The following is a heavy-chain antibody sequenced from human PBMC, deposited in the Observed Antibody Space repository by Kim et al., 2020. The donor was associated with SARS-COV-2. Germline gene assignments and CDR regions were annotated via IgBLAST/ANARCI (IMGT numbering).Heavy chain of an antibody. J-gene: IGHJ4*02. D-gene: IGHD3-16*01. Sequence: KYAQNFKGRVTMTEDTSTDTAYMELSRLRSDDTALYYCVRGNYYAFDNWGQGTLVTVSS. CDR3: VRGNYYAFDN. V-gene: IGHV1-2*02.